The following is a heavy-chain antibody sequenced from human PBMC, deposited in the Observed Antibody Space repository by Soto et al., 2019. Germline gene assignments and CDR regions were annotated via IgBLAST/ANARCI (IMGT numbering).Heavy chain of an antibody. CDR3: AKKQGGYYYYGMDV. J-gene: IGHJ6*02. V-gene: IGHV3-21*01. CDR2: ISSSSSYI. Sequence: GGSLRLSCAASGFTFSSYSMNWVRQAPGKGLEWVSSISSSSSYIYYADSVKGRFTISRDNAKNSLYLQMNSLRAEDTAVYYCAKKQGGYYYYGMDVWGQGTTVTVSS. D-gene: IGHD3-16*01. CDR1: GFTFSSYS.